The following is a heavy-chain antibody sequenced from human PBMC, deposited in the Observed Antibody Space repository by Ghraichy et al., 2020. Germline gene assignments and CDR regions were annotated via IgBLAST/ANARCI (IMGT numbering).Heavy chain of an antibody. Sequence: LNISCALSGASINTHWWSWVRQPPGKGLEWIGETLHSGSATHYNPSLKSRVTISVDKSNNQFSLALSSVTAADTAVYYCARNGDYDMDVWGLGTTVTVSS. V-gene: IGHV4-4*02. J-gene: IGHJ6*02. CDR1: GASINTHW. D-gene: IGHD3-10*01. CDR3: ARNGDYDMDV. CDR2: TLHSGSAT.